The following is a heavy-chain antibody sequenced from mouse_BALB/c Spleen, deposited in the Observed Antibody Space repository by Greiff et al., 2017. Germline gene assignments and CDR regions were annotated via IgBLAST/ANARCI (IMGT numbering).Heavy chain of an antibody. Sequence: EVQLQQSGAELVKPGASVKLSCTASGFNIKDTYMHWVKQRPEQGLEWIGRIDPANGNTKYDPKFQGKATITADTSSNTAYLQLSSLTSEDTAVYYCARQLGGEYYFDYWGQGTTLTVSS. CDR1: GFNIKDTY. V-gene: IGHV14-3*02. CDR2: IDPANGNT. J-gene: IGHJ2*01. D-gene: IGHD3-1*01. CDR3: ARQLGGEYYFDY.